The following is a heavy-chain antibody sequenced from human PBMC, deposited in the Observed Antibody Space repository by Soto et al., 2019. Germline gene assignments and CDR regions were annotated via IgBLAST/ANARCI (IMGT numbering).Heavy chain of an antibody. V-gene: IGHV1-46*01. Sequence: ASVKVSCKASGYTFSNYYMHWVRQAPGQGHEWMGIINPSGGSTTYAQKFQGRVTMTRDTSTSTVYMELSSLRSEDTAVYYGARYDYNGYHFDYWGKGTLVPVSS. CDR2: INPSGGST. CDR3: ARYDYNGYHFDY. J-gene: IGHJ4*02. CDR1: GYTFSNYY. D-gene: IGHD4-4*01.